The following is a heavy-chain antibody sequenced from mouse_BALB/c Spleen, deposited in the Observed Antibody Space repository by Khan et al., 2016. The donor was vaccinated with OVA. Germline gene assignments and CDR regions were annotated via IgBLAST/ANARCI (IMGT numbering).Heavy chain of an antibody. D-gene: IGHD1-1*01. J-gene: IGHJ1*01. CDR1: GYSITSDYA. CDR3: ARRYYYGHWYFDV. CDR2: ISYSGST. Sequence: VQLQQPGPGLVKPSQSLSLTCTVTGYSITSDYAWNWIRQFPGNKLEWMGYISYSGSTNFNPSLKSRISITRDTSRNQFFLQLNSVTTEDTATYYCARRYYYGHWYFDVWGAGTTVTVSS. V-gene: IGHV3-2*02.